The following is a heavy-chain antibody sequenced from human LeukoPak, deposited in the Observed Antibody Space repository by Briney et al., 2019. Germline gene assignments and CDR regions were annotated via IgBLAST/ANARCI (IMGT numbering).Heavy chain of an antibody. CDR3: AKGPGTYNWNYVGY. CDR2: IIGSGGST. V-gene: IGHV3-23*01. Sequence: GGSLRLSCAASGFTFSSYAMNWVRQAPGKGLEWVLAIIGSGGSTYYADSVKGRFTISRDNSKNTLYLQMNSLRAEDTAVYYCAKGPGTYNWNYVGYWGQGTLVTVSS. J-gene: IGHJ4*02. D-gene: IGHD1-20*01. CDR1: GFTFSSYA.